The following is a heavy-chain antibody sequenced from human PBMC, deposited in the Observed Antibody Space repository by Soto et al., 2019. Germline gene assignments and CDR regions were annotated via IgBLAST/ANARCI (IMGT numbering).Heavy chain of an antibody. CDR2: INPSGGST. V-gene: IGHV1-46*01. CDR1: GYTFTSYY. CDR3: AAMVTGEYYYYYGMDV. J-gene: IGHJ6*02. D-gene: IGHD5-18*01. Sequence: QVQLVQSGAEVKKPGASVKVSCKASGYTFTSYYMHWVRQAPGQGLEWMGIINPSGGSTSYAQKFQGRVTMTRDTSTSTVYMELSSLRSEDTAVYYCAAMVTGEYYYYYGMDVWGQGTTVTVSS.